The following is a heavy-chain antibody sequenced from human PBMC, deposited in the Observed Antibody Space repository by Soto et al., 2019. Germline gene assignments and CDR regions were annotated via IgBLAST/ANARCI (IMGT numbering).Heavy chain of an antibody. Sequence: SETLSLTCTVSGGSISSSSYYWGWIRQPPGKGLEWIGSIYYSGSTYYNPSLKSRVTISVDTSKNQFSLKLSSVTAADTAVYYCARLGKDYYYGMDVWGQGTTVTVSS. CDR3: ARLGKDYYYGMDV. CDR2: IYYSGST. CDR1: GGSISSSSYY. V-gene: IGHV4-39*01. J-gene: IGHJ6*02.